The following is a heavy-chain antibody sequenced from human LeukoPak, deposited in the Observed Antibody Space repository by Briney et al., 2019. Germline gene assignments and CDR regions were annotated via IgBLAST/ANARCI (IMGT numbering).Heavy chain of an antibody. CDR3: VSPRGFSYGYFDY. D-gene: IGHD5-18*01. J-gene: IGHJ4*02. V-gene: IGHV4-39*01. Sequence: TSETLSLTCTVSGGSISSSSAYWGWIRQPPGKGLEWIGSIYYSKNTYYNPSLKSRVTISADTSKNQFSLALGSVSATDTAVYYCVSPRGFSYGYFDYWGQGTLVTVSS. CDR2: IYYSKNT. CDR1: GGSISSSSAY.